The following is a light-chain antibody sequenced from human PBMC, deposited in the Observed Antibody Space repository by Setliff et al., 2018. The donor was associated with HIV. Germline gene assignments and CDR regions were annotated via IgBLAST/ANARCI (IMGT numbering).Light chain of an antibody. J-gene: IGLJ1*01. CDR1: SSNIGSST. CDR2: KNN. Sequence: QSVLTQPPPASGTPGQRVTISCPGSSSNIGSSTVNWYQQVPGTAPKLLIYKNNQRPSGVPDRFSGSKSGTSASLAISGLQSEDEADYYCAAWDDSLSVFVFGTGTKVTVL. CDR3: AAWDDSLSVFV. V-gene: IGLV1-44*01.